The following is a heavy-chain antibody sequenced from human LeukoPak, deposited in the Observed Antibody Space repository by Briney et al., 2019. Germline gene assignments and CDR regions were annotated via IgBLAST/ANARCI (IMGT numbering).Heavy chain of an antibody. J-gene: IGHJ4*02. CDR3: ARNFYFDSSGYYHY. Sequence: ASVKVSCKASGGTFSSYAISWVRQAPGQGLEWMGGIIPIFGTANYAQKFQGRVTITADESTGTAYMELSSLRSEDTAVYYCARNFYFDSSGYYHYWGQGTLVTVSS. D-gene: IGHD3-22*01. CDR1: GGTFSSYA. CDR2: IIPIFGTA. V-gene: IGHV1-69*13.